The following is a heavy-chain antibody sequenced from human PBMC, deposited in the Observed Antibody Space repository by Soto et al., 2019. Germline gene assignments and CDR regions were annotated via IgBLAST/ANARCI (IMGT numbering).Heavy chain of an antibody. CDR2: IHYSGST. J-gene: IGHJ4*02. CDR1: GGSISTYY. Sequence: QVQLQESGPGLVKPSETLSLTCTVSGGSISTYYWSWIRQPPGKGLEWIGYIHYSGSTSYNPPLNSRVTISVDTSKNQFSLKLSSVTAVDTAVYYCAREYSSFEYWGQGILVSVSS. V-gene: IGHV4-59*01. D-gene: IGHD6-19*01. CDR3: AREYSSFEY.